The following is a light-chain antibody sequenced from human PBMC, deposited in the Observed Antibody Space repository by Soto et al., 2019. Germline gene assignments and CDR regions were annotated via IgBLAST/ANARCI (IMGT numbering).Light chain of an antibody. J-gene: IGKJ1*01. Sequence: DIQMTQSPSSLSASVVDRVTITCRASQGISNYLAWYQQKPGKVPKLLIYAASTLQSGVLSRFSGSGSGTDFTLTISSLQPEDVASYYCQKYNSAPRTFGQGTKVEIK. CDR3: QKYNSAPRT. CDR2: AAS. CDR1: QGISNY. V-gene: IGKV1-27*01.